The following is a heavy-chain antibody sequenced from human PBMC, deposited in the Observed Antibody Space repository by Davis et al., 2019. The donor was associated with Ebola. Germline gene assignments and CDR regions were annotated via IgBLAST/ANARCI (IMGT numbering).Heavy chain of an antibody. V-gene: IGHV4-34*01. CDR1: GGSFSGYY. CDR2: INHSGST. CDR3: AGTDYGMDV. Sequence: GSLRLSCAVYGGSFSGYYWSWIRQPPGKGLEWIGEINHSGSTNYNPSLKSRVTISVDTSKNQFSLKLSSVTAADTAVYYCAGTDYGMDVWGQGTTVTVSS. J-gene: IGHJ6*02.